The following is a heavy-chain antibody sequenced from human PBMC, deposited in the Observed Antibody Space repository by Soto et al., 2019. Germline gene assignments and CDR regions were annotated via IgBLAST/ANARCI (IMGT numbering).Heavy chain of an antibody. J-gene: IGHJ5*02. CDR3: ARRYYYGSGRIGWFDP. CDR2: IYYSGST. V-gene: IGHV4-59*08. D-gene: IGHD3-10*01. Sequence: PSETLSLTCTVSGGSISSYYWSWIRQPPGKGLEWIGYIYYSGSTNYNPSLKSRVTISVDTSKNQFSLKLSSVTAADTAVYYCARRYYYGSGRIGWFDPWGQGTLVTVS. CDR1: GGSISSYY.